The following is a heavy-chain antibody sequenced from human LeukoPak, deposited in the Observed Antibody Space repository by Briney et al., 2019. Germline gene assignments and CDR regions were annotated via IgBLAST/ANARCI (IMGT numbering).Heavy chain of an antibody. CDR2: ISNSGITA. CDR3: AKGLTNLGDD. Sequence: GGSLRLSCAASGFTFNSHAMSWVRQAPGKGLEWVSAISNSGITAHYADSVKGRFTISRDNSKNTLYLQMNSLRAEDTAVYYCAKGLTNLGDDWGQGTLVTVSS. CDR1: GFTFNSHA. D-gene: IGHD3-9*01. V-gene: IGHV3-23*01. J-gene: IGHJ4*02.